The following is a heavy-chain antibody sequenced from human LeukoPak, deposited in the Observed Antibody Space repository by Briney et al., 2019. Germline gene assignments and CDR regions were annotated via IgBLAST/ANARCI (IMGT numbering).Heavy chain of an antibody. CDR1: GGSISSYY. D-gene: IGHD3-10*01. CDR2: IYYSGST. V-gene: IGHV4-59*01. Sequence: SETLSLTCTVSGGSISSYYWSWIRQPPGKGLEWIGYIYYSGSTNYNPSLKSRVTISVDTSKNQCSLKLSSVTAADTAVCYCARVGWFGELLPLYYYYYGMDVWGQGTTVTVSS. J-gene: IGHJ6*02. CDR3: ARVGWFGELLPLYYYYYGMDV.